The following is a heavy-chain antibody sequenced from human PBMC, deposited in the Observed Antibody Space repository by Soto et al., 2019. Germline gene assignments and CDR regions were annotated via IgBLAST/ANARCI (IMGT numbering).Heavy chain of an antibody. CDR2: ISRTGGAT. CDR3: AKTERFDC. CDR1: GFTFNSYV. Sequence: EVQLLETGGDLVQPGGSLRLSCAASGFTFNSYVMNWVRQAPGKGLECVSSISRTGGATYYADSVKGRFTISRDNAKNTLYLQMNSPRADDTAVYYCAKTERFDCWGQGTLVTVSS. J-gene: IGHJ4*02. D-gene: IGHD1-1*01. V-gene: IGHV3-23*01.